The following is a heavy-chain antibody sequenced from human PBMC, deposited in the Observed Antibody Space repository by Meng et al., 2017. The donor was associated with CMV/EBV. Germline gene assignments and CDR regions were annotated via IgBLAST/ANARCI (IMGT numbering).Heavy chain of an antibody. Sequence: SQTLSLTCAISGDSVSSTSAAWNWIRQSPSRGLEWLGRTYYRSKWYNDYAVSVKSRITINPDTSKNQFSLQLNSVTPEDTAVYYCAREEAAAGRTNHYYYGMDVWGQGTTVTVSS. J-gene: IGHJ6*02. CDR3: AREEAAAGRTNHYYYGMDV. D-gene: IGHD6-13*01. V-gene: IGHV6-1*01. CDR2: TYYRSKWYN. CDR1: GDSVSSTSAA.